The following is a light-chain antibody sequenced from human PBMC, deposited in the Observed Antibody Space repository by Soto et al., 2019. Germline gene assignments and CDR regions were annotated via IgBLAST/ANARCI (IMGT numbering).Light chain of an antibody. Sequence: EIVLTQSPVTLPLSPGERATLSCRASQRITNNFLAWFQQKAGLAPRLLIYGASTRPSGVPDRFSGGGSGTDFVLTISRLEPEDFAVYYCQQYGRSPFTFGQGTKLQIK. V-gene: IGKV3-20*01. CDR3: QQYGRSPFT. J-gene: IGKJ2*01. CDR2: GAS. CDR1: QRITNNF.